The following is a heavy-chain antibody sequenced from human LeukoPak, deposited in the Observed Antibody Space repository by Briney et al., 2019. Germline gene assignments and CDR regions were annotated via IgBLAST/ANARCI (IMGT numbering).Heavy chain of an antibody. J-gene: IGHJ5*02. V-gene: IGHV4-31*11. CDR1: GGSFSGYY. CDR2: IYYSGST. Sequence: SETLSLTCAVYGGSFSGYYWSWIRQHPGKGLEWIGYIYYSGSTYYNPSLKSRVTISVDTSKNQFSLKLSSVTAADTAVYYCARDSLNNWFDPWGQGTLVTVSS. CDR3: ARDSLNNWFDP.